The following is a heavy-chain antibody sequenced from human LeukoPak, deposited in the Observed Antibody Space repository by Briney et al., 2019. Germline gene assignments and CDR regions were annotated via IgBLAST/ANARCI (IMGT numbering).Heavy chain of an antibody. V-gene: IGHV3-23*01. J-gene: IGHJ4*02. CDR3: AKDLLRSGSYAGY. Sequence: GGSLRLSCAASGFTFSSYAMSWVRQAPGKGLEWVSAISGSGGSTYYADSVKGRFTISRDNSKNTLYLQMNSLRAEDAAVCYCAKDLLRSGSYAGYWGQGTLVTVSS. CDR2: ISGSGGST. CDR1: GFTFSSYA. D-gene: IGHD3-10*01.